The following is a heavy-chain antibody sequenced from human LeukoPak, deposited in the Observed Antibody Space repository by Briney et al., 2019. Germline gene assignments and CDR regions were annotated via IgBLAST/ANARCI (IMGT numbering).Heavy chain of an antibody. CDR2: IYYSGST. Sequence: SETLSLTCTVSGGSISTSNYYWGWIRQPPGKGLEWIGYIYYSGSTNYNPSLKSRVTISVDTSKNQFSLKLSSVTAADTAVYYCARVSSSWYRGYFDYWGQGTLVTVSS. CDR3: ARVSSSWYRGYFDY. J-gene: IGHJ4*02. CDR1: GGSISTSNYY. D-gene: IGHD6-13*01. V-gene: IGHV4-61*05.